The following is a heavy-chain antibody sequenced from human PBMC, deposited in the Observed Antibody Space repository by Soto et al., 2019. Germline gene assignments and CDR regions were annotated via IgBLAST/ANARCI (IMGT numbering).Heavy chain of an antibody. V-gene: IGHV3-49*03. Sequence: PGGSLRLSCTASGFTFGDYAMSWFRQAPGKGLEWVGFIRSKAYGGTTEYAASVKGRFTISRDDSKSIAYLQMNSLKTEDTAVYYCTRDRRIGRSTMVRGGWGKLNMDVWGKGTTVTVSS. CDR2: IRSKAYGGTT. J-gene: IGHJ6*03. D-gene: IGHD3-10*01. CDR3: TRDRRIGRSTMVRGGWGKLNMDV. CDR1: GFTFGDYA.